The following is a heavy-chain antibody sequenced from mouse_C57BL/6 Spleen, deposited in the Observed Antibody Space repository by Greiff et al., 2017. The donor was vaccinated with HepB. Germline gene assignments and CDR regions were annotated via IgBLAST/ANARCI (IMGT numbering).Heavy chain of an antibody. D-gene: IGHD1-1*01. CDR2: IYPRSGNT. V-gene: IGHV1-81*01. Sequence: QVQLQQSGAELARPGASVKLSCKASGYTFTSYGISWVKQRTGQGLEWIGEIYPRSGNTYYNEKFKGKATLTADNSSSTAYMELRSLTSEDSAVYFCTYYYGSSFPSLYAMDYWGQGTSVTVSS. CDR3: TYYYGSSFPSLYAMDY. CDR1: GYTFTSYG. J-gene: IGHJ4*01.